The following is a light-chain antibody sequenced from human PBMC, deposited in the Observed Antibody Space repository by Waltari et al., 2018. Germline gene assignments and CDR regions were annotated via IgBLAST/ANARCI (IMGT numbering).Light chain of an antibody. J-gene: IGKJ1*01. Sequence: SCRASQSVSRALAWYQQKPGQAPRLLIYGASTRATGIPDRFSGSGSGTDFCLTISRLEPDDFAVYYCQHYLRLPVTFGQGTTVEI. CDR1: QSVSRA. V-gene: IGKV3-20*01. CDR2: GAS. CDR3: QHYLRLPVT.